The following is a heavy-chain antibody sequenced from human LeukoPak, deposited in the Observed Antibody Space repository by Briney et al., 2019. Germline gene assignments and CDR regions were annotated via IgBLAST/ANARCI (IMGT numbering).Heavy chain of an antibody. J-gene: IGHJ4*02. V-gene: IGHV3-30*02. CDR1: GFTFSTYG. CDR3: AKGLFYGSGSYIFDY. Sequence: GGSLRLSCAASGFTFSTYGMHWVRQAPGKGLEWVAFIRYDGRNKYYADSVKGRFTISRDNSKNTLYLQLNSLRAEDRAVYYCAKGLFYGSGSYIFDYWGQGTLVTVSS. CDR2: IRYDGRNK. D-gene: IGHD3-10*01.